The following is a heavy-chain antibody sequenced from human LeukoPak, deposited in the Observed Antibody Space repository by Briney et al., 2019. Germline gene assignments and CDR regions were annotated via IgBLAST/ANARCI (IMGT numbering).Heavy chain of an antibody. CDR2: VYTSGST. CDR3: AWAGGSVNDYNVIDN. J-gene: IGHJ4*02. V-gene: IGHV4-38-2*02. Sequence: SETLSLTCTVSGYSISSGYYWGWIRQPRGKGLEWIGNVYTSGSTNDNPSLKSRVTISVDTSKNQFSLKLNSVTAADTAVYFCAWAGGSVNDYNVIDNWGQGTLVTVSS. D-gene: IGHD5-24*01. CDR1: GYSISSGYY.